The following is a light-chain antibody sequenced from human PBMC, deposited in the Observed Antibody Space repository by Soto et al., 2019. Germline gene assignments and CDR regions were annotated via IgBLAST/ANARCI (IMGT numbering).Light chain of an antibody. V-gene: IGKV3-15*01. CDR3: QQYNNWPWT. CDR1: QSISGN. J-gene: IGKJ1*01. Sequence: EVVLTQSPATLSVSPGARVPLPWRASQSISGNLAWYQQKPGQAPRLLIYGASTRATGLPARFSGSGSGTEFTLTISSLQSEDFAVYHCQQYNNWPWTFGQGTKVDIK. CDR2: GAS.